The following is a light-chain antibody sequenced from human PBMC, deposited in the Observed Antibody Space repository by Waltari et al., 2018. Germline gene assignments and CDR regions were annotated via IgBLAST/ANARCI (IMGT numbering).Light chain of an antibody. V-gene: IGKV3-11*01. CDR1: QSVIRY. CDR2: DTS. J-gene: IGKJ4*01. CDR3: QHRSSWPLT. Sequence: EIVLTQSPATLSLSPGQRATLSCRASQSVIRYLAWYHKKHGQAPRLLIYDTSVRATGIPDRFSGSGSGTDFTLTIGSLVVEDSAVYYCQHRSSWPLTFGGGTKVEIK.